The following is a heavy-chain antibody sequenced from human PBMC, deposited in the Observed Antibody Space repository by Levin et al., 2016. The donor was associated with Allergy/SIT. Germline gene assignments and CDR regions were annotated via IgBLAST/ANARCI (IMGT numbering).Heavy chain of an antibody. J-gene: IGHJ6*04. CDR3: ATGGPRGCSGGSCYDV. CDR2: ISSSSSYT. D-gene: IGHD2-15*01. V-gene: IGHV3-11*06. Sequence: RQAPGKGLEWVSYISSSSSYTNYADSVKGRFTISRDNAKNSLYLQMNSLRAEDTAVYYCATGGPRGCSGGSCYDVWGKGTTVTVSS.